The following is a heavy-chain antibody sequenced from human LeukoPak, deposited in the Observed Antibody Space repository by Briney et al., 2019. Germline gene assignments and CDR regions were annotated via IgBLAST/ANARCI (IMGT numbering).Heavy chain of an antibody. CDR3: ARRIAARPRGYWFDP. J-gene: IGHJ5*02. Sequence: PSETLSLTCAVYGGSFSGYYWSWIRQPPGKGLEWIGEINHSGSTNYNPSLKSRVTISVDTSKNQFSLKVSSVTAADTAVYYCARRIAARPRGYWFDPWGQGTLVTVFS. V-gene: IGHV4-34*01. CDR1: GGSFSGYY. D-gene: IGHD6-6*01. CDR2: INHSGST.